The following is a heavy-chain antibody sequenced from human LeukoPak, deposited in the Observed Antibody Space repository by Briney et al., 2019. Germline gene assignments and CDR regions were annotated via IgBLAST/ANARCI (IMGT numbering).Heavy chain of an antibody. V-gene: IGHV5-51*01. J-gene: IGHJ6*02. Sequence: PGESLKISCKGSGYRFTSYWIGWVRQMPGKGLEWMGIIYPGDSDTRYSPSFQGHVTISADKSISTAYLQWRSLKASDTAIYYCARQSRNKRTYYYGLDVWGQGTTVTVSS. CDR3: ARQSRNKRTYYYGLDV. CDR1: GYRFTSYW. CDR2: IYPGDSDT.